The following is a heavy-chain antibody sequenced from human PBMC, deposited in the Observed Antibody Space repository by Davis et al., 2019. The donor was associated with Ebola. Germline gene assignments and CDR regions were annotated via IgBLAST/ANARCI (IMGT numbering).Heavy chain of an antibody. CDR1: GYTFSGYY. CDR2: INPNNGDT. Sequence: ASVKVSCKASGYTFSGYYMHWVRQAPGQGLEWMGRINPNNGDTTYTHKFQGRVTMTRDTSIATAYMELSRLTSDDTAVYYCASQGSIFGVAVIPRVVDFWGQGTLVTVSS. J-gene: IGHJ4*02. CDR3: ASQGSIFGVAVIPRVVDF. V-gene: IGHV1-2*06. D-gene: IGHD3-3*01.